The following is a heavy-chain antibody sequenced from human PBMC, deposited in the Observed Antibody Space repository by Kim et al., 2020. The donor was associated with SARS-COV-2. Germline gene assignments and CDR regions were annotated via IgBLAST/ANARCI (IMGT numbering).Heavy chain of an antibody. V-gene: IGHV1-2*06. CDR3: ARDPTTMVRGVIPSYNWFDP. CDR2: INPNSGGT. D-gene: IGHD3-10*01. CDR1: GYTFTGYY. Sequence: ASVKVSCKASGYTFTGYYMHWVRQAPGQGLEWMGRINPNSGGTNYAQKFQGRVTMTRDTSISTAYMELSRLRSDDTAVYYCARDPTTMVRGVIPSYNWFDPWGQGTLVTVSS. J-gene: IGHJ5*02.